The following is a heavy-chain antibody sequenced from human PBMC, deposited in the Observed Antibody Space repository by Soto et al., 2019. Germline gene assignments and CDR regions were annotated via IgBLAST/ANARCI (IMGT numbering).Heavy chain of an antibody. Sequence: SETLSLTCAVYGGSFSGYYWSWIRQPPGKGLEWIGEINHSGSTNYNPSLKSRVTISVDTSKNQFSRKLSSVTAADTAVYYCARKELELRVTTWFDPWGQGTPVPVSS. V-gene: IGHV4-34*01. D-gene: IGHD1-7*01. CDR1: GGSFSGYY. CDR2: INHSGST. J-gene: IGHJ5*02. CDR3: ARKELELRVTTWFDP.